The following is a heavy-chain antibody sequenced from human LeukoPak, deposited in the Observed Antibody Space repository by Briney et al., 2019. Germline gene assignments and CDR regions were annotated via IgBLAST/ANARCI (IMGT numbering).Heavy chain of an antibody. CDR1: GYTFTGYY. V-gene: IGHV1-2*02. D-gene: IGHD3-9*01. CDR3: ASDLDILTGYRYQFDY. J-gene: IGHJ4*02. Sequence: GSVNVSCKPSGYTFTGYYMHWGRPSPQQRLEWMGWINPKSGGTNYPPKFQGRVTMTRDTSINTVYMELSRLGSDDTAVYYCASDLDILTGYRYQFDYWGQGTLVTASS. CDR2: INPKSGGT.